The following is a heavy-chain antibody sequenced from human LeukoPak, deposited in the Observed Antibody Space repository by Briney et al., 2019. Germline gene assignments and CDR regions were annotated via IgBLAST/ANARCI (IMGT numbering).Heavy chain of an antibody. D-gene: IGHD2-8*02. CDR3: ARDRRYFDTGGLGGPDY. Sequence: GGSLRLSCAASGFTFSSYSMNWVRQAPGKGLEWVSYISSSSSYIYYADSMKGRLTISRDNAKNSLFLQMNDLRAEDTAVYYCARDRRYFDTGGLGGPDYWGQGTLITVSS. J-gene: IGHJ4*02. CDR2: ISSSSSYI. V-gene: IGHV3-21*05. CDR1: GFTFSSYS.